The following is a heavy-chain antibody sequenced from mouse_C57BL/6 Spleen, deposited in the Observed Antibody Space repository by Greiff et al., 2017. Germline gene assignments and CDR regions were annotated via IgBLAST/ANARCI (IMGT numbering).Heavy chain of an antibody. CDR3: AREGDGYYRYFDV. CDR1: GYTFTSYG. J-gene: IGHJ1*03. Sequence: VQLQQSGAELARPGASVKLSCKASGYTFTSYGISWVKQRPGQGLEWIGEIYPRSGNTYYNEKFKGKATLTADKSSSTAYMELRSLTSEDSAVYVCAREGDGYYRYFDVWGTGTTVTVSS. D-gene: IGHD2-3*01. V-gene: IGHV1-81*01. CDR2: IYPRSGNT.